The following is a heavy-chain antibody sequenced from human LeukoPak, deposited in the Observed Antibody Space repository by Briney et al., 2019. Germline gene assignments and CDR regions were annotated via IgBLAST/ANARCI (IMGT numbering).Heavy chain of an antibody. J-gene: IGHJ4*02. CDR2: INPNSGGT. V-gene: IGHV1-2*06. CDR3: ARVDTAMGRNFDY. D-gene: IGHD5-18*01. CDR1: GYTFTGYY. Sequence: ASLKVSCTASGYTFTGYYMHWVRQAPGQGLEWMGRINPNSGGTNYAQTFQGRVTMTRDTSISTAYMELSRLRSDDTAVYYCARVDTAMGRNFDYWGQGTLVTVSS.